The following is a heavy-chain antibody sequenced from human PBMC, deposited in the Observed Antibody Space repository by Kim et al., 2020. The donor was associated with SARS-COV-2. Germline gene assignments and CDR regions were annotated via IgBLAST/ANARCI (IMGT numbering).Heavy chain of an antibody. CDR3: ARIEITMVLDY. CDR2: T. Sequence: TNDAKTLRGRAPMSPDTSTSTAYMELRSLSSDDTAVYYCARIEITMVLDYWGQGTLVTVSS. D-gene: IGHD3-10*01. J-gene: IGHJ4*02. V-gene: IGHV1-18*01.